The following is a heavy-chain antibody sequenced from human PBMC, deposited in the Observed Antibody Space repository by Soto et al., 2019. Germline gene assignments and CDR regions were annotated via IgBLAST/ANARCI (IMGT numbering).Heavy chain of an antibody. V-gene: IGHV3-21*01. CDR3: ARDNSSGYFDY. Sequence: GGSLRLSCAASGFPFSSYSMNWVRQAPGKGLEWVSSISSSSSYIYYADSVKGRFTISRDNAKNSLYLQMNSLRAEDTAVYYCARDNSSGYFDYWGQGTLVTVSS. CDR2: ISSSSSYI. CDR1: GFPFSSYS. J-gene: IGHJ4*02. D-gene: IGHD6-19*01.